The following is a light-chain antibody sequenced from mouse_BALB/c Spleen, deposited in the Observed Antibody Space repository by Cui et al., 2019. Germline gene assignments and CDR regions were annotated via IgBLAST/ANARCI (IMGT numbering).Light chain of an antibody. CDR1: QDVGTA. Sequence: IVMTQSHNFMSTSVGDMVSITCKASQDVGTAVALYQQKPGNIPKLLNYWASTRHAGVPNRFTGRGAGTDFPLTSSKVQSEDLADYFCQQYSSYRTFGGGTKLEIK. J-gene: IGKJ1*01. CDR2: WAS. V-gene: IGKV6-23*01. CDR3: QQYSSYRT.